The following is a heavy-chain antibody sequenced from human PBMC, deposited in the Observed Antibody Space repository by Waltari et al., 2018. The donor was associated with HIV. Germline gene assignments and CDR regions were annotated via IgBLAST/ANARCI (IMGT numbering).Heavy chain of an antibody. D-gene: IGHD3-16*02. Sequence: QVQLQESGPGLVKPSETLSLTCVVSDYSISSGYYWGWIRQPPGKGLEGIGNIYHSGNTYYNPSLMSRVTISVDTSKNQFSLRLSSVTAADTAVYYCASAFIEYFDYWGQGTLVTVSS. CDR1: DYSISSGYY. CDR2: IYHSGNT. V-gene: IGHV4-38-2*01. CDR3: ASAFIEYFDY. J-gene: IGHJ4*02.